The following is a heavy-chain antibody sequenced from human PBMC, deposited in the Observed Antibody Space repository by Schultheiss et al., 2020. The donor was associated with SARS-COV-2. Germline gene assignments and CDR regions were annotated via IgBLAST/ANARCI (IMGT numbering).Heavy chain of an antibody. D-gene: IGHD2-15*01. CDR2: MNPNSGNT. Sequence: GESLKISCKASGYTFTSYDINWVRQATGQGLEWMGWMNPNSGNTGYAQKFQGRVTMTRNTSISTAYMELSRLRSDDTAVYYCARDGDQPYCSGGSCYFDYYYGMDVWGQGTTVTVSS. V-gene: IGHV1-8*01. CDR1: GYTFTSYD. CDR3: ARDGDQPYCSGGSCYFDYYYGMDV. J-gene: IGHJ6*02.